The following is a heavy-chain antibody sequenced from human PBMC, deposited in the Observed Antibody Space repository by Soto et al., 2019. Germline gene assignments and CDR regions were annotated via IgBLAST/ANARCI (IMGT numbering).Heavy chain of an antibody. V-gene: IGHV3-48*02. Sequence: PGGSLRLSCEGSGFTFSAYAMNWVRQAPGKGLEWVSYISSRSDTLYYADSVKGRFTISRDNAKNSVYLQVNNLRDEDTAVYYCARDWDIVILSVPIPNYNYGMGVWGQGTTVTVSS. J-gene: IGHJ6*02. CDR2: ISSRSDTL. CDR1: GFTFSAYA. D-gene: IGHD2-15*01. CDR3: ARDWDIVILSVPIPNYNYGMGV.